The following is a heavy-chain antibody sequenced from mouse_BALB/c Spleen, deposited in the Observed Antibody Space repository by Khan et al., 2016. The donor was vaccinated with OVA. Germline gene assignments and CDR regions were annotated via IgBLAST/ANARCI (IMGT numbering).Heavy chain of an antibody. CDR3: GRHGYGGFAY. D-gene: IGHD2-2*01. CDR2: INPNNGGT. J-gene: IGHJ3*01. Sequence: VRLQQSGPELVKPGASVKIPCKASGYTFTDYIIDWVKQSHGKSLEWLGDINPNNGGTIYNQKFKGKATLTVDKSSSTAYMELRSLTSEDTAVYYCGRHGYGGFAYWGQGTLVTVSA. V-gene: IGHV1-18*01. CDR1: GYTFTDYI.